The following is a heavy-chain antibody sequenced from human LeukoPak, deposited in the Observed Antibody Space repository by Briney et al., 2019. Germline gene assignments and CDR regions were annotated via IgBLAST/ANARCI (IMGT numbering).Heavy chain of an antibody. Sequence: GGPLRLSCAASGFTFSSYEMNWVRQAPGKGLEWVSYISSSGSTIYYADSVKGRFTISRDSSKNMLYLHMNRLRAEDTAVYYCAKSPYFYNSGRSVDVWGKGTTVTVSS. CDR2: ISSSGSTI. D-gene: IGHD3-10*01. V-gene: IGHV3-48*03. J-gene: IGHJ6*04. CDR1: GFTFSSYE. CDR3: AKSPYFYNSGRSVDV.